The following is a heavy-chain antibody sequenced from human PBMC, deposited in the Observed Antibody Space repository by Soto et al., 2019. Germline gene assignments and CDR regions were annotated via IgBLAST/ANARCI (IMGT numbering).Heavy chain of an antibody. CDR1: GFTFSSYG. D-gene: IGHD6-19*01. V-gene: IGHV3-30*18. CDR2: ILYDGSNK. CDR3: AKDMAAVVGPIDY. Sequence: QVQLVESGGGVAQPGRSLRLSCAASGFTFSSYGMHWVRQAPGKGLEWVAVILYDGSNKYYADSVKGRFTISRDNSKNTLYLQMNSLRAEDTAVYYCAKDMAAVVGPIDYWGQGTLVTVSS. J-gene: IGHJ4*02.